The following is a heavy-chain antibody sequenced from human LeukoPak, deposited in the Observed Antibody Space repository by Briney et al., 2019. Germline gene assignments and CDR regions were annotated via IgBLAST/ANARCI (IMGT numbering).Heavy chain of an antibody. CDR3: ARVITMVRGVIKYWFDP. J-gene: IGHJ5*02. CDR2: ISAYNGNT. D-gene: IGHD3-10*01. CDR1: GYTFTSYG. Sequence: ASVKVSCKASGYTFTSYGISWVRQAPGQGLEWMGWISAYNGNTNYAQKLQGRVTMTTDTSTSTAYMELSSLRSEDTAVYYCARVITMVRGVIKYWFDPWGQGTLVTVSS. V-gene: IGHV1-18*01.